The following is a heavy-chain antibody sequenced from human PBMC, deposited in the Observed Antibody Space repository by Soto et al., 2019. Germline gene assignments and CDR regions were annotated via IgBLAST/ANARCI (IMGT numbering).Heavy chain of an antibody. D-gene: IGHD5-12*01. J-gene: IGHJ3*02. CDR2: IYYSGST. Sequence: QVQLQESVAGLVKASQTLSLTCTVSGGSVSSGAYYWTWIRQRPGKGLEWIGYIYYSGSTYYSPSLKSRLSISLDTSKNQFSLRLSSVTAADTAMYYCARARLRAVYAFDIWGQGTMVTVSS. CDR1: GGSVSSGAYY. CDR3: ARARLRAVYAFDI. V-gene: IGHV4-31*03.